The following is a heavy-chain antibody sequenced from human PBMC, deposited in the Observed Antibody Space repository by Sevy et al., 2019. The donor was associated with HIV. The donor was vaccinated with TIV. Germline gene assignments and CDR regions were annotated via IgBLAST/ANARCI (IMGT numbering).Heavy chain of an antibody. D-gene: IGHD1-1*01. CDR2: IYPGDSDT. J-gene: IGHJ6*02. CDR3: ARGARGTLPSYYYYTMDV. CDR1: GYSFSDYW. V-gene: IGHV5-51*01. Sequence: GESLKISCKGSGYSFSDYWVGWVRQMPGKGLEWMGIIYPGDSDTTYSPAFQGQVTISADKSISTAYLQGSSLKASDTAIYYCARGARGTLPSYYYYTMDVWGQGTTVTVSS.